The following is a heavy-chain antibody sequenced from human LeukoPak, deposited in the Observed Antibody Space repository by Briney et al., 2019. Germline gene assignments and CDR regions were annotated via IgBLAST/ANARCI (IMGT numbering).Heavy chain of an antibody. Sequence: ASVKVSCKASGYTFTSYDINWVRQATGQGLKWMGWMNPNSGNTGYAQKFQGRVTMTRNTSISTAYMELSSLRSEDTAVYYCARAKRGAASPSNLDYWGQGTLVTVSS. CDR3: ARAKRGAASPSNLDY. V-gene: IGHV1-8*01. J-gene: IGHJ4*02. CDR1: GYTFTSYD. D-gene: IGHD2-15*01. CDR2: MNPNSGNT.